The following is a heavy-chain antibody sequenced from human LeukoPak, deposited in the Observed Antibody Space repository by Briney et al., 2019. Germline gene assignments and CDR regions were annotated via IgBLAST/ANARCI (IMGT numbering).Heavy chain of an antibody. CDR3: ARGTNTTVRGVIIDY. J-gene: IGHJ4*02. CDR2: INPNSGGT. Sequence: ASVKVSCKASGYTFTGYYMHWVRQAPGQGLEWMGWINPNSGGTNYAQKFQGRVTMTRDTSISTAYMELSRLRSDDTAVYYCARGTNTTVRGVIIDYWGQGTLVTVSS. V-gene: IGHV1-2*02. D-gene: IGHD3-10*01. CDR1: GYTFTGYY.